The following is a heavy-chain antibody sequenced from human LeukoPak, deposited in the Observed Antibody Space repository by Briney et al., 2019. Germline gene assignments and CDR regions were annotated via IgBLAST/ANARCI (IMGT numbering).Heavy chain of an antibody. CDR3: SRESGALSPFGY. CDR2: ISLSGVT. D-gene: IGHD1-26*01. V-gene: IGHV4-4*02. CDR1: GGSISSTNW. J-gene: IGHJ4*02. Sequence: SETLSLLYGVSGGSISSTNWWSWVRQPPGQGLEWIGEISLSGVTNYNPSLKSRVTMSLDRSKNHLSLTLTSVTAADTAVYYCSRESGALSPFGYWGQGTMVTVSS.